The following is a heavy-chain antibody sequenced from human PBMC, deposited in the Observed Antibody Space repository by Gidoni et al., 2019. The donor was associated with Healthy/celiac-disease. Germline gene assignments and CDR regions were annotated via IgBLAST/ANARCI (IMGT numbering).Heavy chain of an antibody. Sequence: QVQLVESGGGVVQPGGSLRRSCVSSGFTFSNYGMHWVRQAPGKGLEGVEHIRYDGSKTSYGDSVKGRSTISRDSSKNTLYLQLNSLRAEDTAMYYCARDRGYGMDVWGQGTTVTVSS. D-gene: IGHD3-16*01. CDR1: GFTFSNYG. CDR2: IRYDGSKT. CDR3: ARDRGYGMDV. V-gene: IGHV3-30*02. J-gene: IGHJ6*02.